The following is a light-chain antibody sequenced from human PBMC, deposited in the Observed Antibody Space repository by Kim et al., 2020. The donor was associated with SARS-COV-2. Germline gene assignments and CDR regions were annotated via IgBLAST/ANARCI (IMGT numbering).Light chain of an antibody. V-gene: IGKV3-20*01. Sequence: SPGERATRSCRASQSVSSSYLAWYQQKPDQAPRLLIYGASSRATGIPDRFSGSGSGTDFTLTISRLEPEDFAVYYCQQYGSSPWTFGQGTKVDIK. CDR1: QSVSSSY. CDR3: QQYGSSPWT. J-gene: IGKJ1*01. CDR2: GAS.